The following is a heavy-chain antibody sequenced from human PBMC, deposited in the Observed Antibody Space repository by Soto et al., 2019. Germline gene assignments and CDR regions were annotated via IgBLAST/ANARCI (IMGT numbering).Heavy chain of an antibody. CDR3: AKARGGADAEGYYFDF. J-gene: IGHJ4*02. V-gene: IGHV1-69*02. CDR2: IIPILGVA. Sequence: QVQLVQSGAEVKKPGSSVKVSCKASGGPFSTYTISWVRQAPGQGLEWMGRIIPILGVANYAQKFQGRVSITADKSTTTAYMELSSLRSQDTAMYYCAKARGGADAEGYYFDFWGQGTPVTVSS. CDR1: GGPFSTYT. D-gene: IGHD6-6*01.